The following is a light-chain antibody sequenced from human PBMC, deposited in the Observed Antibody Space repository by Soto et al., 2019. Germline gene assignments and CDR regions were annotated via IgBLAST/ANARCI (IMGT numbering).Light chain of an antibody. CDR2: ENN. J-gene: IGLJ1*01. CDR3: QSYDSSLSGYV. Sequence: QSALTQPPSVSEAPGQRVTISCTGSSSNIGAGYEAHWYQQVPGTAPKLLIYENNNRPSGVPDRFSGSTSGTSASLAITGLQAEDEDEYYCQSYDSSLSGYVFGTGTKLTVL. CDR1: SSNIGAGYE. V-gene: IGLV1-40*01.